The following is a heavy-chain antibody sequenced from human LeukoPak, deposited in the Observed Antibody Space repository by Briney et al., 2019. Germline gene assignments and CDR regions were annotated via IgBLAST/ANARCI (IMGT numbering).Heavy chain of an antibody. J-gene: IGHJ4*02. CDR1: GFIFSNYA. D-gene: IGHD3-10*01. Sequence: GGSLRLSCAASGFIFSNYAMSWVRQAPGKGLEWVSVISGGGSNTHYADSVKGRFTISRDNSKKTLYLQMNSLRAEDTAIYYCAKGTWIGSRNYYEASRYFDYWGQGTLVTVSS. CDR2: ISGGGSNT. V-gene: IGHV3-23*01. CDR3: AKGTWIGSRNYYEASRYFDY.